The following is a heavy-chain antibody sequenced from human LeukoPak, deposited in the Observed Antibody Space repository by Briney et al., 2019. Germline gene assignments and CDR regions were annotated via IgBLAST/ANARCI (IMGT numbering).Heavy chain of an antibody. J-gene: IGHJ4*02. CDR2: ISAYNGNT. V-gene: IGHV1-18*01. CDR3: ARVGQVVTATQGSFDY. CDR1: GYTFTSYG. D-gene: IGHD2-21*02. Sequence: ASVKVSCKASGYTFTSYGISWVRQAPGQGLEWMGWISAYNGNTNYAQKLQGRVTMTTDTSTSTAYMELWSLRSDDTAVYYCARVGQVVTATQGSFDYWGQGTLVTVSS.